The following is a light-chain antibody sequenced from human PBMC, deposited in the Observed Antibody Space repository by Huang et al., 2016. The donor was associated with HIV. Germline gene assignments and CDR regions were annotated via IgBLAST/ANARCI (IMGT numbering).Light chain of an antibody. CDR3: QLSGRSVT. Sequence: EIVLTQSPDTVSLSPGEATTLFCSASRGVDSNFFSWYQQKPGQSPRLLHDGAATRAAGIPDRFSGSGSGIDFTLTISRLEPEDFAVYFCQLSGRSVTFGQGTKLEI. CDR1: RGVDSNF. V-gene: IGKV3-20*01. CDR2: GAA. J-gene: IGKJ2*01.